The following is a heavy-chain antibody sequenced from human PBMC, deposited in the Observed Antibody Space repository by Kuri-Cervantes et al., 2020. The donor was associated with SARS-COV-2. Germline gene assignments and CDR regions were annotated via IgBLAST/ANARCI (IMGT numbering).Heavy chain of an antibody. CDR3: ARSANSGYYDCWFDP. D-gene: IGHD3-22*01. V-gene: IGHV4-59*12. Sequence: SETLSLSCTVSGGSSSSYYWSWIRQPPGKGLEWIGYIYYSGSTNYIPSLKSRVTISVDTSKTQFSLKLSSVTAADTAVYYCARSANSGYYDCWFDPWGQGDLVTVSS. J-gene: IGHJ5*02. CDR1: GGSSSSYY. CDR2: IYYSGST.